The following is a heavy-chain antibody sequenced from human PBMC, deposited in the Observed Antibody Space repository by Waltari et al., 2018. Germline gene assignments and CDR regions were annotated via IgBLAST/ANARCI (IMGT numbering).Heavy chain of an antibody. CDR2: INHSGST. CDR1: GGSFRGYY. CDR3: ARGKGWSGYYY. V-gene: IGHV4-34*01. Sequence: QVQLQQWGAGLLKPSETLSLTCAVYGGSFRGYYWSWIRQPPGKGLEWIGEINHSGSTNYNPSLKRRVTISGETSKNQCSLKLSSVTAADTAVYYCARGKGWSGYYYWGQGTLVTVSS. D-gene: IGHD3-3*01. J-gene: IGHJ4*02.